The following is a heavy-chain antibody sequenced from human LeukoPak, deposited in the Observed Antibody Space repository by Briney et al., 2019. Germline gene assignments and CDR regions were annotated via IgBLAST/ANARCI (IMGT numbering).Heavy chain of an antibody. CDR3: AREARETYFDY. CDR1: GGSISSGSYY. D-gene: IGHD1-26*01. Sequence: SETLSLTCTVSGGSISSGSYYWSWIRQPAGTGLEWIGRIYTSGSTNYNPSLKSRVTISVDTSKNQFSLKLSSVTAADTAVYYCAREARETYFDYWGQGTLVTVSS. J-gene: IGHJ4*02. V-gene: IGHV4-61*02. CDR2: IYTSGST.